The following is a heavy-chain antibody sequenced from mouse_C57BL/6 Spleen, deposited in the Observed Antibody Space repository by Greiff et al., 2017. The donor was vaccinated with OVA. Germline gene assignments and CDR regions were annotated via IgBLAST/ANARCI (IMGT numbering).Heavy chain of an antibody. Sequence: VQLQESGAELARPGASVKMSCKASGYTFTSYTMHWVKQRPGQGLEWIGYINPSSGYTKYNQKFKDKATLTADKSSSTAYMQLSSLTSEDSAVYYCARAIYYDYDGPYYYAMDYWGQGTSVTVSS. CDR1: GYTFTSYT. J-gene: IGHJ4*01. V-gene: IGHV1-4*01. D-gene: IGHD2-4*01. CDR2: INPSSGYT. CDR3: ARAIYYDYDGPYYYAMDY.